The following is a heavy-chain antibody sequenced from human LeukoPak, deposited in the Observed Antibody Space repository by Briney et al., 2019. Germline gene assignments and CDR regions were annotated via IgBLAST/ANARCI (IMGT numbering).Heavy chain of an antibody. V-gene: IGHV3-21*01. J-gene: IGHJ4*02. Sequence: NPGGSLRLSCAASGFTFSSYSMNWVRQAPGKGLGWVSSISSSSSYIYYADSVKGRFTISRDNAKNSLYLQMNSLRAEDTAVYYCARDGYDSSGYGHDYWGQGTLVTVSS. CDR3: ARDGYDSSGYGHDY. D-gene: IGHD3-22*01. CDR1: GFTFSSYS. CDR2: ISSSSSYI.